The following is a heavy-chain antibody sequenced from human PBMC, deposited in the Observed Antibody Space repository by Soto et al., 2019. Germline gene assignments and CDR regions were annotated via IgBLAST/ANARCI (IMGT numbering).Heavy chain of an antibody. CDR3: ARDIRNSWYAGF. CDR1: GFTFNNYA. CDR2: ISYDGSDE. D-gene: IGHD6-13*01. Sequence: QVQLVETGGGVVQPGRSLRLSCAASGFTFNNYAMHWVRQAPGKGLEWVAVISYDGSDEHYADSVKGRFTASRDNSKNTLSLQMNSLRVEDTAVYYCARDIRNSWYAGFWGQGTLVTVSS. V-gene: IGHV3-30*03. J-gene: IGHJ4*02.